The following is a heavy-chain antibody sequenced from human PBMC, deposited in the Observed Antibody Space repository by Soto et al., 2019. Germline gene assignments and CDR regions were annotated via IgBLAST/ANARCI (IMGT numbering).Heavy chain of an antibody. V-gene: IGHV1-18*04. CDR2: ISAYNGNT. D-gene: IGHD5-18*01. CDR3: AKVKQLWLGGIDV. Sequence: QVQLVQSGAEVKKPGASVKVSCNASGYTFTRFTISLVRQAPGQGLECRGWISAYNGNTNYAKKLQGRVTMTSDTYTSPDYMEQRSLRYDHTAVYYCAKVKQLWLGGIDVWGQGSTVTVSS. J-gene: IGHJ6*02. CDR1: GYTFTRFT.